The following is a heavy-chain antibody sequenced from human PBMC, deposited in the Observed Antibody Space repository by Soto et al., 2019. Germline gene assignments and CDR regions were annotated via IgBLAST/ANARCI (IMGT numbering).Heavy chain of an antibody. V-gene: IGHV4-59*01. CDR1: AGSISSYY. CDR3: ARVMAAAYNRFDP. J-gene: IGHJ5*02. CDR2: IYYSGRT. D-gene: IGHD6-13*01. Sequence: SETLSLTCTVSAGSISSYYWSWIRQPPGKGLEWIGYIYYSGRTNYNPSLKSRVTISVDTSKNQFSLKLSSVTAADTAVYFCARVMAAAYNRFDPWGQGTMVTVSS.